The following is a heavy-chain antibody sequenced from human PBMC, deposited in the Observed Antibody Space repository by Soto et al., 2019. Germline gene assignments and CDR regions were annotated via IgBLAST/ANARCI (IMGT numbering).Heavy chain of an antibody. CDR3: ARDEGYKWNYGGSWFDP. CDR2: ISAYNGNT. CDR1: GYTFTSYG. V-gene: IGHV1-18*01. Sequence: QVQLVQSGAEVKKPGASVKVSCKASGYTFTSYGISWVRQAPGQGLEWMGWISAYNGNTNYAQKPQGRGTMTTDTSTSTAYMGLRSLRSDDTAVYYCARDEGYKWNYGGSWFDPWGQGTLVTVSS. D-gene: IGHD1-7*01. J-gene: IGHJ5*02.